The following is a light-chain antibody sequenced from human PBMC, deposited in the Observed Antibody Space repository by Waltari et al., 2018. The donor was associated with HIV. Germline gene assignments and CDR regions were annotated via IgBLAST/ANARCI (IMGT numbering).Light chain of an antibody. CDR2: EGT. J-gene: IGLJ3*02. V-gene: IGLV2-23*01. Sequence: QSALTQPASVSGSPGQSISISCTGTSSDVGSCKFVSWYQQHPGKAPKLLIYEGTKRPSGVSNRVSASESVNPASLTISGRQAEDEADYYCCSCATPNTRVFGGGTKLTVL. CDR1: SSDVGSCKF. CDR3: CSCATPNTRV.